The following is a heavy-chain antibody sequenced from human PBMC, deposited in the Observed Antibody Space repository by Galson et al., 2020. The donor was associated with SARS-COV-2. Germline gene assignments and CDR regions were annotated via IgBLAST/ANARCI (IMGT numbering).Heavy chain of an antibody. CDR2: ISSDGRNE. CDR3: ARDQAPMVRGVIISGGSDC. CDR1: GFTFSSYA. Sequence: TGGSLRLSCAASGFTFSSYAMHWVRQAPGKGLEWVAVISSDGRNEYQADSVKGRFTISRDNSKNTLYLQMNSLRAEDTAVYYCARDQAPMVRGVIISGGSDCWGQGTLVTVSS. V-gene: IGHV3-30*04. D-gene: IGHD3-10*01. J-gene: IGHJ4*02.